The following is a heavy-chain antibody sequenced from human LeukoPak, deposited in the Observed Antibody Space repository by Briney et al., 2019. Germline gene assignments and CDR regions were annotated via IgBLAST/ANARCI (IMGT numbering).Heavy chain of an antibody. D-gene: IGHD6-19*01. Sequence: PSETLSLTSTVSGGSISSSSYYWGWTRQPPGKGLEWIGSIYYSGSTYYNPSLKSRVTISVDTSKNQFSLKLSSVTAADTAVYYCARLGKVAEFDYWGQGTLVTVSS. CDR1: GGSISSSSYY. J-gene: IGHJ4*02. CDR3: ARLGKVAEFDY. CDR2: IYYSGST. V-gene: IGHV4-39*07.